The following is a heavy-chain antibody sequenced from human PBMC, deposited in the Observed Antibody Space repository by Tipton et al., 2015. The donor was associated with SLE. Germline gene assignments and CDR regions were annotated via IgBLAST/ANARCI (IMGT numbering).Heavy chain of an antibody. CDR2: IYYSGST. Sequence: TLSLTCTVSGYSISSGYYWGWIRQSPGKGLEWIGSIYYSGSTRYNPSLKSRVTISVDTSKNQFSLKLSSVTVADSAVYYCARVPLVDDAFDIWGQGTMVTVSS. CDR3: ARVPLVDDAFDI. J-gene: IGHJ3*02. CDR1: GYSISSGYY. V-gene: IGHV4-38-2*02.